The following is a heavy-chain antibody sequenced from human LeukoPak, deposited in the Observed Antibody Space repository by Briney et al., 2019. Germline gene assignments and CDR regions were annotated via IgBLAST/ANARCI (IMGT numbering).Heavy chain of an antibody. D-gene: IGHD3-22*01. J-gene: IGHJ4*02. CDR1: RFTFTNAW. CDR3: AIDEPYYALYDFDY. CDR2: IKSKGDGETT. V-gene: IGHV3-15*01. Sequence: GGSLRLSCAASRFTFTNAWMNWVRQAPGKGLEWVGRIKSKGDGETTDYAAPVKGRFTISRDDSNNMVYLQMSGLKIEDTAVYYCAIDEPYYALYDFDYWGQGTLVTVSS.